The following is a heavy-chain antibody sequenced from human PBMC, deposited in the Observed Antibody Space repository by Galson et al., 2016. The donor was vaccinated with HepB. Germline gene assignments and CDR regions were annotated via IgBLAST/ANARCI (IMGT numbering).Heavy chain of an antibody. CDR2: FIPLLGTT. Sequence: KVSCKVSGGTSTTSNVNWVRQAPGKGLEWMGGFIPLLGTTKYAEKFQDRLTITADASTGTAFMELRGLNSEDSAMYFCARGTHPYYGTGSYWPIAWFDTWGQGTLVTVSS. CDR3: ARGTHPYYGTGSYWPIAWFDT. CDR1: GGTSTTSN. J-gene: IGHJ5*02. D-gene: IGHD3-10*01. V-gene: IGHV1-69*16.